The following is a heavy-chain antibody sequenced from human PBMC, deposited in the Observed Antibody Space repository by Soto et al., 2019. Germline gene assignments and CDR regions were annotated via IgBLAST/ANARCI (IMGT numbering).Heavy chain of an antibody. J-gene: IGHJ4*02. Sequence: PSETLSLTCAVSGGSVGSGNYYWSWLRQPPGKGLEWIGYVYYTGSTNYNPSLQSRVTISVDTSKNQFSLRLSSVTAADTAVYFCARAIHDDDTTGDLSLDYWGQGTLVTVSS. CDR3: ARAIHDDDTTGDLSLDY. D-gene: IGHD3-22*01. CDR1: GGSVGSGNYY. CDR2: VYYTGST. V-gene: IGHV4-61*01.